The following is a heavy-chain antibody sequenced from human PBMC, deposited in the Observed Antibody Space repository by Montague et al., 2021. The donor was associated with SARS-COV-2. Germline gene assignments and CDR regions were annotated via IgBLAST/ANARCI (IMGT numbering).Heavy chain of an antibody. CDR1: GDSVWGNTAA. CDR3: VRDTGSAQAGFDA. J-gene: IGHJ4*02. CDR2: SNYRSKWTS. V-gene: IGHV6-1*01. Sequence: CAISGDSVWGNTAAWNWSRQSPSGALEWLGRSNYRSKWTSDYATSVEGRISIDPDTSKNQFFLHLRSVTPEDTGVYYCVRDTGSAQAGFDAWGQGTLVTVSS. D-gene: IGHD4-17*01.